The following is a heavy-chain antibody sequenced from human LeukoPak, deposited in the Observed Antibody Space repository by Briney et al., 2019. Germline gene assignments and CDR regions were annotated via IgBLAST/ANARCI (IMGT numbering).Heavy chain of an antibody. CDR2: IKYDGSAT. D-gene: IGHD3-3*01. CDR3: VSGSLQSGYNFDY. J-gene: IGHJ4*02. Sequence: GGSLRLSCAASGFTFSSYWMHWIRQVPGKGLVWVSHIKYDGSATNYADSVKGRFTISRDNAKNTLYLQMNSLRAEDTAVYYCVSGSLQSGYNFDYWGQGALVTVSS. V-gene: IGHV3-74*01. CDR1: GFTFSSYW.